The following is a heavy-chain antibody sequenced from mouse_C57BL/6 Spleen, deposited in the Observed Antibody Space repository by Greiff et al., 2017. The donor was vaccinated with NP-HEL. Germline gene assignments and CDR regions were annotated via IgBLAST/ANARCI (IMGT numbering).Heavy chain of an antibody. CDR3: ARRGYGSSPFAY. D-gene: IGHD1-1*01. Sequence: VKLQQPGAELVKPGASVKLSCKASGYTFTSYWMPWVNQRPGQGLEWIAAIDPSDSYNNSTQKLKGQATLTVDTSSSTAYMQLSSLTSEDSAVYYSARRGYGSSPFAYWGQATLVTVSA. CDR1: GYTFTSYW. CDR2: IDPSDSYN. J-gene: IGHJ3*01. V-gene: IGHV1-50*01.